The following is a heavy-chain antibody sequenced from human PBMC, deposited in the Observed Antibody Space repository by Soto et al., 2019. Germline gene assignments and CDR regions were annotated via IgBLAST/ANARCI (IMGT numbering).Heavy chain of an antibody. Sequence: EVQLLESGGGLVQPGGSLRLSCAASGFTFSSYAMWWVRQAPGKGLEGVSAISGGGETTYYADSVNGRFTISRDNSKNTLYLQMNSLRAEDTAVYYCAFNSGSGSYYFDYWGQGTLVTVSS. D-gene: IGHD3-10*01. V-gene: IGHV3-23*01. J-gene: IGHJ4*02. CDR3: AFNSGSGSYYFDY. CDR1: GFTFSSYA. CDR2: ISGGGETT.